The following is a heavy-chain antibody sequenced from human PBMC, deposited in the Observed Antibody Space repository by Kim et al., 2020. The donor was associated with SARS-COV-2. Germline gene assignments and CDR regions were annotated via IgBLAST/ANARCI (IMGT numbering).Heavy chain of an antibody. CDR2: IIPIFGTA. D-gene: IGHD4-17*01. Sequence: SVKVSCKASGGTFSSYAISWVRQAPGQGLEWMGGIIPIFGTANYAQKFQGRVTITADESTSTAYMELSSLRSEDTAVYYCARGSPYGDYVGENFDYWGQGTLVTVSS. J-gene: IGHJ4*02. CDR1: GGTFSSYA. V-gene: IGHV1-69*13. CDR3: ARGSPYGDYVGENFDY.